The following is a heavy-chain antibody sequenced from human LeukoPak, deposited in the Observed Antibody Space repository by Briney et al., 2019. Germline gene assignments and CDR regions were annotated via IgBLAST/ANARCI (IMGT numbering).Heavy chain of an antibody. J-gene: IGHJ4*02. CDR3: ARMYYYDSSGYLKNYYFDY. CDR2: ISAYNGNT. D-gene: IGHD3-22*01. V-gene: IGHV1-18*01. Sequence: ASVKVSCKASGGTFSSYAISWVREAPGQGLEWMGWISAYNGNTNYAQKLQGRVTMTTDTSTSTAYMELRSLRSDDTAVYYCARMYYYDSSGYLKNYYFDYWGQGTLVTVSS. CDR1: GGTFSSYA.